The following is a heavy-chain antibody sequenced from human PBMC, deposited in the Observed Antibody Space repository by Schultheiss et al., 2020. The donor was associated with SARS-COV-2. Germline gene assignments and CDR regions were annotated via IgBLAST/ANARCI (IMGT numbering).Heavy chain of an antibody. D-gene: IGHD3-3*01. CDR3: AKDLGLDDFWSGPYYYGMDV. V-gene: IGHV3-23*01. CDR1: GFTFSSYS. Sequence: GGSLRLSCAASGFTFSSYSMNWVRQAPGKGLEWVSAISGSGGSTYYADSVKGRFTISRDNSKNTLYLQMNSLRAEDTAVYYCAKDLGLDDFWSGPYYYGMDVWGQGTTVTVSS. CDR2: ISGSGGST. J-gene: IGHJ6*02.